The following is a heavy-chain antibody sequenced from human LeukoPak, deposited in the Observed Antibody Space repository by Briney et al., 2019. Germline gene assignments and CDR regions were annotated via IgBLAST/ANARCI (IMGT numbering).Heavy chain of an antibody. D-gene: IGHD3-3*01. CDR1: GFTFANFG. J-gene: IGHJ3*02. CDR3: ARDEGLYHDPSNRWGAFDI. CDR2: ITGYNRNT. V-gene: IGHV1-18*01. Sequence: ASVKVSCKASGFTFANFGINWVRQAPGQGLEWMGWITGYNRNTHYAQNLQGGVTLTTDTSTSTVYMELRSLRSDDTAVYYCARDEGLYHDPSNRWGAFDIWGQGTMVTVSS.